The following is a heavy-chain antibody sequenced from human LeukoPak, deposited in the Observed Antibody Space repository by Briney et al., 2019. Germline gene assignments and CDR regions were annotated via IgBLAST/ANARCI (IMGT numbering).Heavy chain of an antibody. V-gene: IGHV3-7*01. Sequence: GGSLRLSCVGSGFTFSTYWMSWVGRAAGKGREWVANVMQDGSEKMYVDSVKGRFTISRDNAKNSLYLQMNSLRAEDTAVYYCAREVYSSSRPADAFDIWAQGTVVTVSS. CDR2: VMQDGSEK. CDR3: AREVYSSSRPADAFDI. CDR1: GFTFSTYW. J-gene: IGHJ3*02. D-gene: IGHD6-13*01.